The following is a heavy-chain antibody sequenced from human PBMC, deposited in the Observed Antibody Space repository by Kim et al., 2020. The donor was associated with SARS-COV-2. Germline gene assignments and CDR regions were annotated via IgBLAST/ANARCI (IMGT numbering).Heavy chain of an antibody. Sequence: GESLKISCKGSGYSFTSYWISWVRQMPGKGLEWMGRIDPSDSYTNYSPSFQGHVTISADKSISTAYLQWSSLKASDTAMYYCARHGSNDILTGPYYYYYGMDVWGQGTTVTVSS. CDR3: ARHGSNDILTGPYYYYYGMDV. V-gene: IGHV5-10-1*01. J-gene: IGHJ6*02. D-gene: IGHD3-9*01. CDR1: GYSFTSYW. CDR2: IDPSDSYT.